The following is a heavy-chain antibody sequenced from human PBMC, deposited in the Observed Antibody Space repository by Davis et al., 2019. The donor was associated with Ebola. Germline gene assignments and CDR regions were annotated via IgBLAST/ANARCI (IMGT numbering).Heavy chain of an antibody. CDR1: GGSFSGYY. D-gene: IGHD4-23*01. CDR3: ARGDFGQTVVTPGSNY. J-gene: IGHJ4*02. CDR2: INHSGST. V-gene: IGHV4-34*01. Sequence: SETLSLTCAVYGGSFSGYYWSWIRQPPGKGLEWIGEINHSGSTNYNPSLKSRVTISVDTSKNQFSLNLSSVTAADTAVYYCARGDFGQTVVTPGSNYWGQGTLVTVSS.